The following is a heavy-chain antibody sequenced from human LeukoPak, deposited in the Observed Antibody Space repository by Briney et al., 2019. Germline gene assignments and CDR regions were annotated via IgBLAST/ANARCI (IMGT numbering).Heavy chain of an antibody. D-gene: IGHD3-10*01. J-gene: IGHJ6*03. V-gene: IGHV3-21*01. CDR3: ARDRPDTMVRRSGNYYYYMDV. CDR2: ISSSSSYI. CDR1: GFTFSSYS. Sequence: GGSLRLSCAASGFTFSSYSMNWVRQAPGKGLEWVSSISSSSSYIYYADSVKGRFTISRDNDKNSLYLQMNSLRAEDTAVYYCARDRPDTMVRRSGNYYYYMDVWGKGTTVTISS.